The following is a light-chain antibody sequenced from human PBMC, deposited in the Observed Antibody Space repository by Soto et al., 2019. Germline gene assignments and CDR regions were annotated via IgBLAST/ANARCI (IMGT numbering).Light chain of an antibody. CDR2: DAS. CDR3: QQYNSYSPWT. Sequence: DIQMTQSPSTLSASVGDRVTITCRASQSISSWLAWYQQKPGKAPKLLIYDASSLESGVPSRFSGSGSGTDFTLTLSSLQPDDFATYYCQQYNSYSPWTFGQGTKVEIK. J-gene: IGKJ1*01. V-gene: IGKV1-5*01. CDR1: QSISSW.